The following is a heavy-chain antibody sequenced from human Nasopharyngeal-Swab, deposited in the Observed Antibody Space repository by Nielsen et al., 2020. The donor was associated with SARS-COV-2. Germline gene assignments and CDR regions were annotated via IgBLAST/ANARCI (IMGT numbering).Heavy chain of an antibody. CDR2: IGTAGDT. D-gene: IGHD5-18*01. J-gene: IGHJ6*02. V-gene: IGHV3-13*01. CDR3: ARVDNSYGYYYYYGMDV. Sequence: GESLKISCAASGFTFSSYDMHWVRQATGKSLEWVSVIGTAGDTYYPSSVKGRFTISRENAKNSLYLQMNSLSAGDTAAYYCARVDNSYGYYYYYGMDVWGQGTTVTVSS. CDR1: GFTFSSYD.